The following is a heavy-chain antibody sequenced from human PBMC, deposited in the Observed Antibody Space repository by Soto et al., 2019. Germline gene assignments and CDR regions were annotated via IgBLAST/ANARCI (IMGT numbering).Heavy chain of an antibody. Sequence: QLQLVQSAAEVKKPGASVRVSCKAYGYPFIKYGISWIRQAPVQGLEWMGWIKVDSGDTKYAQKLQGRVTMTADTSSDTSLMELRSLKLDDTAVYFCAISYDTGFDPWGQGTLVSVSS. CDR1: GYPFIKYG. CDR3: AISYDTGFDP. J-gene: IGHJ5*02. V-gene: IGHV1-18*04. CDR2: IKVDSGDT. D-gene: IGHD3-9*01.